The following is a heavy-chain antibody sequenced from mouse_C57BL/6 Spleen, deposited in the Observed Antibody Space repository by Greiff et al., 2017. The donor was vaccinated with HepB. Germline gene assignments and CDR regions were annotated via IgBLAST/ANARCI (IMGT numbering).Heavy chain of an antibody. Sequence: EVQLVESGGGLVQPKGSLKLSCAASGFSFNTYAMNWVRQAPGKGLEWVARIRSKSNNYATYYADSVKDRFTISRDDSESMLYLQMNNLKTEDTAMYYGVSDPPRAAMDYWGQGTSVTVSS. CDR2: IRSKSNNYAT. V-gene: IGHV10-1*01. CDR3: VSDPPRAAMDY. J-gene: IGHJ4*01. CDR1: GFSFNTYA.